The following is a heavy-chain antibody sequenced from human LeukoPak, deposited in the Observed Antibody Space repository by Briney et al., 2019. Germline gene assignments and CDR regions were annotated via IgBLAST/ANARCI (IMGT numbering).Heavy chain of an antibody. Sequence: PSETLSLTCTVSGGSISSYYWSWLRQPPGKGLEWIGYIYYSGSTNYNPSLKSRVTISVDTSKNQFSLKLSSVTAADTAVYYCASNRLSLPHDAFDIWGQGTMVTVSS. CDR3: ASNRLSLPHDAFDI. V-gene: IGHV4-59*01. J-gene: IGHJ3*02. CDR2: IYYSGST. CDR1: GGSISSYY.